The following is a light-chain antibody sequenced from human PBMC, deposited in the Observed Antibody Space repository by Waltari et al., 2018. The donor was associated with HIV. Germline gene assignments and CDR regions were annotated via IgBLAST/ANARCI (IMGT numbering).Light chain of an antibody. J-gene: IGLJ3*02. CDR1: SSAGGGYNY. V-gene: IGLV2-11*01. Sequence: QSALTQPRSVSGSPGQSVTISCTGPSSAGGGYNYVSWYQQPPGKAPKLMIYDVSNRPAGVPDRFSGSKSGNTASLTISGLQAEDEADYYCCSYAGSYTWVFGGGTKLTVL. CDR2: DVS. CDR3: CSYAGSYTWV.